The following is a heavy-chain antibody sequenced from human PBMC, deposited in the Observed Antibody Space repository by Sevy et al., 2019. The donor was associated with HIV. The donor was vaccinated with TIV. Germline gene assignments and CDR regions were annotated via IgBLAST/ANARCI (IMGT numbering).Heavy chain of an antibody. Sequence: GGCLRLSCAGAGYIFNNYGIHWVRQAPDQGLEWLAVISDDGTNKYYADSVKGRFTLSRDNSKNTVYLQMNSLRAEDTALYYCAREGPLGKSEDWYLDLWGRGTLVTVSS. CDR1: GYIFNNYG. J-gene: IGHJ2*01. CDR2: ISDDGTNK. D-gene: IGHD7-27*01. V-gene: IGHV3-30*03. CDR3: AREGPLGKSEDWYLDL.